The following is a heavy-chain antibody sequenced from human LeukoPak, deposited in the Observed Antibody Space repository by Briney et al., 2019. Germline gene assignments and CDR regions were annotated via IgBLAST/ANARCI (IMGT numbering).Heavy chain of an antibody. CDR2: IYYSGST. Sequence: SETLSLTCTVSGGSISSGDYYWSWIRQPPGKGLEWIGYIYYSGSTYYNPSLKSRVTISVDTSKNQFSLKLSSVTAADTAVYYCARFIGGHDAFDIWGQGTMVTVSS. CDR1: GGSISSGDYY. J-gene: IGHJ3*02. CDR3: ARFIGGHDAFDI. V-gene: IGHV4-30-4*01. D-gene: IGHD4-23*01.